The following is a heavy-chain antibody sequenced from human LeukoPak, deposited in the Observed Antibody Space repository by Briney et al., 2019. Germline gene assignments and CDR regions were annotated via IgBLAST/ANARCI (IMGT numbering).Heavy chain of an antibody. V-gene: IGHV1-46*01. D-gene: IGHD2-15*01. CDR1: GYTFTSYY. Sequence: ASVKVSCKASGYTFTSYYMHWVRQAPGQGLEWMGIINPSGGSTSYAQKFQGRVTMTRDMSTSTVYMELSSLRSEDTAVYYWARGLVVVAATHTKDNWFDPWGQGTLVTVSS. CDR2: INPSGGST. CDR3: ARGLVVVAATHTKDNWFDP. J-gene: IGHJ5*02.